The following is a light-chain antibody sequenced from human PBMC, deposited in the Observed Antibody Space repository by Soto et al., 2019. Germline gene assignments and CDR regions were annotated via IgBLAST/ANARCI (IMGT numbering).Light chain of an antibody. V-gene: IGKV4-1*01. CDR1: QSLLYNSNKKNY. Sequence: DILMTQSPDSLAVSLGERATINCKSSQSLLYNSNKKNYLAWYQQKPGKPPKLLAYWASTRASGVTDRFSGSGSGTDFTLTISSLQAEDGAVYYCLQPYGNPQTVGQGTKVDSK. CDR2: WAS. CDR3: LQPYGNPQT. J-gene: IGKJ1*01.